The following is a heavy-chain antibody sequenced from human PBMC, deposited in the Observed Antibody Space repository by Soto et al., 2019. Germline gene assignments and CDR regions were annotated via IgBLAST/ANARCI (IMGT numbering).Heavy chain of an antibody. J-gene: IGHJ4*02. Sequence: SETLSLTCAVYGGSFSGYYWSWIRQPPGKGLEWIGEINHSGSTNYNPSLKSRVTISVDTSKNQFSLKLSSVTAADTAVYYCASGSIVATINYWGQGTLVTVSS. V-gene: IGHV4-34*01. CDR2: INHSGST. D-gene: IGHD5-12*01. CDR3: ASGSIVATINY. CDR1: GGSFSGYY.